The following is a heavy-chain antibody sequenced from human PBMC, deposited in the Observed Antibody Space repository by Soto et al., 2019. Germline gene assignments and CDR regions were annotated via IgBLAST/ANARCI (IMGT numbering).Heavy chain of an antibody. CDR2: ISNDENIK. CDR3: ARGLRSVLDY. J-gene: IGHJ4*02. Sequence: GGSLRLSCVASGFTFSNFGMHWVRQAPGKGLVWVAVISNDENIKQYADSVRGRFAISRDNSKNTLYLQMTSLRAEDTAIYYCARGLRSVLDYWGQGTLVTVS. V-gene: IGHV3-33*01. D-gene: IGHD6-6*01. CDR1: GFTFSNFG.